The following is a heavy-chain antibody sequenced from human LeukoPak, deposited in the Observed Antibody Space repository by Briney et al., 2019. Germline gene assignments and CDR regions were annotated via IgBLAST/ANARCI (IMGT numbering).Heavy chain of an antibody. J-gene: IGHJ4*02. CDR3: AKGPYYDSSGYYVY. CDR2: VNHSGST. CDR1: GGSFSGYS. V-gene: IGHV4-34*01. Sequence: SETLSLTCAVYGGSFSGYSWNWIRQPPGKGLEWLGEVNHSGSTNHNPSLKSRVTISVNTSKNQFSLRLSSVTAADTAAYYCAKGPYYDSSGYYVYWGQGTLVTVSS. D-gene: IGHD3-22*01.